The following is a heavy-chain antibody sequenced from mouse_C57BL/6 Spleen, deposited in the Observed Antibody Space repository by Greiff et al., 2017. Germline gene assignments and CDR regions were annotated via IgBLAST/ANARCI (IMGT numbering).Heavy chain of an antibody. J-gene: IGHJ2*01. CDR2: IYPGSGST. CDR3: ERWVSYYGSSYVAY. CDR1: GYTFTSYW. Sequence: QVQLQQPGAELVKPGASVKMSCKASGYTFTSYWITWVKQRLGQGLEWIGDIYPGSGSTNYNEKFKSKATLTVDTSPSPAYMQLSRLTSEDSAVYYCERWVSYYGSSYVAYWGQGTTLTVSS. V-gene: IGHV1-55*01. D-gene: IGHD1-1*01.